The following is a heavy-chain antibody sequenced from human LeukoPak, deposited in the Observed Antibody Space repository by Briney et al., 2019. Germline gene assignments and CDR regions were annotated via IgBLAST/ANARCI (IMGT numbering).Heavy chain of an antibody. J-gene: IGHJ4*02. V-gene: IGHV1-18*01. D-gene: IGHD3-16*02. CDR2: ISAYNGNT. CDR1: GYTFTSYG. Sequence: ASVKVSCKASGYTFTSYGISWVRQAPGQGLEWMGWISAYNGNTNYAQKLQGRVTMTTGTSTSTAYMELRSLRSDDTAVYYCASSYEDYVWGSYRFDYWGQGTLVTVSS. CDR3: ASSYEDYVWGSYRFDY.